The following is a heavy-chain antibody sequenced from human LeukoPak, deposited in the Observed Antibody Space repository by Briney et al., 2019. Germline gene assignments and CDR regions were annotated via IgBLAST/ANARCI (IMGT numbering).Heavy chain of an antibody. J-gene: IGHJ4*02. CDR1: GFSLSTSEVG. CDR3: AHTPTSGFDS. Sequence: SGPALVKPTQTLTLTCTFSGFSLSTSEVGVGWIRQTPGKALEWLALIYWDDDKRYSPSLMSRLTISKDTSKDRVVLTMTNMDPVDTATYYCAHTPTSGFDSWGQGTLVTVSS. V-gene: IGHV2-5*02. CDR2: IYWDDDK.